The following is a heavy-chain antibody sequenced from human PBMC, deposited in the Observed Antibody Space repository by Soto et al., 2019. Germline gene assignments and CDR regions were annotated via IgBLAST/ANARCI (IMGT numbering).Heavy chain of an antibody. CDR1: GYTFTGYY. J-gene: IGHJ6*02. Sequence: ASVKVSCKASGYTFTGYYMHWVRQAPGQGLEWMGWINPNSGGTNYAQKFQGWVTMTRDTSISTAYMELSRLRSDDTAVYYCARDSRLGNYYYYYGMDVWGQGTTVTVSS. D-gene: IGHD5-12*01. CDR3: ARDSRLGNYYYYYGMDV. V-gene: IGHV1-2*04. CDR2: INPNSGGT.